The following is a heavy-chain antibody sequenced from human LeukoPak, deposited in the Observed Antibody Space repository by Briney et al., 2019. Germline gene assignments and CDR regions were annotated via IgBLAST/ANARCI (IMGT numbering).Heavy chain of an antibody. V-gene: IGHV1-69*05. CDR2: IIPIFCTA. CDR1: GGTFSSYA. CDR3: ARAGIAARGDNYYMDV. J-gene: IGHJ6*03. D-gene: IGHD6-13*01. Sequence: SVKVSCKASGGTFSSYAISWVRQAPGQGLEWMGGIIPIFCTANYALKFQGRVTITTDESTSTAYMELSSLRSEDTAVYYCARAGIAARGDNYYMDVWGKGTTVTVSS.